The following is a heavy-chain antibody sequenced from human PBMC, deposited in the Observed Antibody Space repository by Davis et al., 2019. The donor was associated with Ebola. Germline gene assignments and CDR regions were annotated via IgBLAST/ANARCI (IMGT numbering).Heavy chain of an antibody. CDR1: GFTFSSYW. V-gene: IGHV3-74*01. Sequence: GESLKISCAASGFTFSSYWMHWVRQAPGKGLIWVSRINGDGSSTSYADSVKGRFTISRDNAKNSLYLQMNSLRAEDTAVYYCAKGGVVIAMWYYWGQGTLVTVSS. CDR3: AKGGVVIAMWYY. D-gene: IGHD2-21*01. CDR2: INGDGSST. J-gene: IGHJ4*02.